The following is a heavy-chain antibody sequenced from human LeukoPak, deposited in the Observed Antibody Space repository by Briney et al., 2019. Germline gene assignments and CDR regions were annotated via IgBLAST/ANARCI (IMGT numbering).Heavy chain of an antibody. CDR1: GFTFSPYS. Sequence: PGGSLRLSCAASGFTFSPYSMNWVRQAPGKGLEWVSSISGGSSFIYYADSVKGRFTISRDNAKNSLYLQMNSLRAEDTAVYYCAELGITMIGGVWGKGTTVTISS. CDR2: ISGGSSFI. V-gene: IGHV3-21*01. D-gene: IGHD3-10*02. J-gene: IGHJ6*04. CDR3: AELGITMIGGV.